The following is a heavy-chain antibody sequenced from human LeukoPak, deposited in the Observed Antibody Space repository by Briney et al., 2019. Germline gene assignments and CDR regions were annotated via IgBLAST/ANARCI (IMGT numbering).Heavy chain of an antibody. J-gene: IGHJ4*02. Sequence: ASVTVSCKASGYTFTSYAMNWVRQAPGQGLEWMGIINPSGGSTSYAQKFQGRVTMTRDTSTSTVYVELSSLRSEDTAVYYCARDQGSYEQPLHDYWGQGTLVTVSS. CDR2: INPSGGST. V-gene: IGHV1-46*01. CDR1: GYTFTSYA. D-gene: IGHD3-10*01. CDR3: ARDQGSYEQPLHDY.